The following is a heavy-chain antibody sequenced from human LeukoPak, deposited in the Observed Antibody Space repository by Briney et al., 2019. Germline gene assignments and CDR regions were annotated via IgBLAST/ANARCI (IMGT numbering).Heavy chain of an antibody. CDR2: IWYDGSNK. D-gene: IGHD3-22*01. CDR3: AKGHYYYDSSGDLTFDY. V-gene: IGHV3-33*06. Sequence: PGRSLRLSCAASGFTFSSYGMHWVRQAPGKGLEWVAVIWYDGSNKYYADSVKGRFTISRDNSKNTLYLRMNSLRAEDTAMYYCAKGHYYYDSSGDLTFDYWGQGTLVTVSS. CDR1: GFTFSSYG. J-gene: IGHJ4*02.